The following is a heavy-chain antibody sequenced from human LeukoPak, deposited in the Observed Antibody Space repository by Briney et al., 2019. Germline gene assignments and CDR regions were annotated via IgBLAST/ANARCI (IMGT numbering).Heavy chain of an antibody. CDR1: GYTFPSYF. J-gene: IGHJ4*02. Sequence: ASVKVSCKASGYTFPSYFMHWVRQAPGQGLEWMGIINPTGGSTTYAQKFQGRVTMTRDTSTSTVYMELSSLRSDDTAVYYCARTAARRFDYWGQGTLVTVTS. V-gene: IGHV1-46*01. CDR3: ARTAARRFDY. D-gene: IGHD6-6*01. CDR2: INPTGGST.